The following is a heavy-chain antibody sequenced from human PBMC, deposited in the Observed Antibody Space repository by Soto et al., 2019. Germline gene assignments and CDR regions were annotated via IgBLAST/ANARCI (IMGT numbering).Heavy chain of an antibody. CDR3: TTTTVTTGRLWYYYGMDV. J-gene: IGHJ6*02. CDR1: GGSGGSFSGYY. V-gene: IGHV4-34*03. CDR2: INHSGST. Sequence: SETLSLTCAVYGGSGGSFSGYYWSWIHQPPGKGLEWIGEINHSGSTNYNPSLKSRVTISVDTSKNQFSLKLSSVTAEDTAVYYCTTTTVTTGRLWYYYGMDVWGQGTTVTVSS. D-gene: IGHD4-17*01.